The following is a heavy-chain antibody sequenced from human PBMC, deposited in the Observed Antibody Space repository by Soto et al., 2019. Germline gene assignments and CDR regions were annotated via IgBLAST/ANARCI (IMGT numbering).Heavy chain of an antibody. J-gene: IGHJ4*02. D-gene: IGHD3-10*01. Sequence: PGGSLRLSCAASGFTFDGYAMSWVRQAPGKGLQWVSTIGGSGDGTYYADSVKGRFTISRDNSKNTLYLQMNSLRAEDTAVYYCAKAREVTLVRVPSSYWGRGTLVTVSS. CDR2: IGGSGDGT. V-gene: IGHV3-23*01. CDR3: AKAREVTLVRVPSSY. CDR1: GFTFDGYA.